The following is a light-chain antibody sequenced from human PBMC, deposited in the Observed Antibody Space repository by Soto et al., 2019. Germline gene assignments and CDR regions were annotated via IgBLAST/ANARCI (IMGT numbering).Light chain of an antibody. CDR3: YSYAGSSTFYV. CDR2: EGS. Sequence: QSVMTQPASVSGSPGQSIPISCTGTSSDVGSYNLVSWYQQHPGKAPKLVIYEGSKRPSGVSNRFSGSKSGNTASLTISGLQAEDEADYYCYSYAGSSTFYVFGTGTKVTVL. V-gene: IGLV2-23*01. J-gene: IGLJ1*01. CDR1: SSDVGSYNL.